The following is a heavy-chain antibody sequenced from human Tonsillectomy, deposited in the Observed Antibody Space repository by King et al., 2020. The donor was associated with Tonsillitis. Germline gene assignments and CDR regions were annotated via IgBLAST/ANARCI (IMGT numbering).Heavy chain of an antibody. Sequence: VQLVESGGGLVQPGGSLRLSCAASGFTFTTYWMTWVRHPPGKGLEWVANVDHDGWQKYYLESVSGRFTISRDNAKNSLNLQMNSLRVEDTAVYFCARVKRTTWGTHNYGMDVWGQGTTVTVSS. CDR2: VDHDGWQK. J-gene: IGHJ6*02. CDR1: GFTFTTYW. D-gene: IGHD2/OR15-2a*01. CDR3: ARVKRTTWGTHNYGMDV. V-gene: IGHV3-7*04.